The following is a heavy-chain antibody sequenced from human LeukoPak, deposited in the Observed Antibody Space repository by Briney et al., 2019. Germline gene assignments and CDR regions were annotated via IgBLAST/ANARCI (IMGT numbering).Heavy chain of an antibody. CDR1: GYTFTGYY. CDR2: INPNSGGT. J-gene: IGHJ2*01. D-gene: IGHD6-13*01. V-gene: IGHV1-2*04. Sequence: GASVKVSCKASGYTFTGYYLHWVRQAPGQGLEWMGWINPNSGGTNYAQKFQGWVTMTRDAYISTAYMELSRLRSDDTAVYYCARGRYSSSWYDYWYFDLWGRGTLVTVSS. CDR3: ARGRYSSSWYDYWYFDL.